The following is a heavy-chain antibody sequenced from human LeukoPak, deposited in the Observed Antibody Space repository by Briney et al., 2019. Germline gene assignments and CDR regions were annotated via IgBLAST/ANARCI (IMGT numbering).Heavy chain of an antibody. J-gene: IGHJ5*02. V-gene: IGHV4-59*01. CDR2: IYYSGST. D-gene: IGHD3-22*01. CDR1: GGSISSYY. CDR3: ARNRLYYYDSSGYDNWFDP. Sequence: SETLSLTCTVSGGSISSYYWSWIRQPAGKGLEWIGYIYYSGSTNYNPSLKSRVTISVDTSKNQFSLKLSSVTAADTAVYYCARNRLYYYDSSGYDNWFDPWGQGTLVTVSS.